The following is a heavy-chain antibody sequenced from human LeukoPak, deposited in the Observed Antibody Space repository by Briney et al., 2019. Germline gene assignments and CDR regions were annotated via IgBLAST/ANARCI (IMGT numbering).Heavy chain of an antibody. D-gene: IGHD6-19*01. CDR1: GVPLCGFY. J-gene: IGHJ6*03. Sequence: QSSETLPLTCGVYGVPLCGFYWICIRQPTGKALEWIGRIYTSGSTNYNPSLKSRVTMSVDTSKNQFSLKLSSVTAADTAVYYCARDGFDSSGWYRTMDVWGKGTTVTISS. CDR3: ARDGFDSSGWYRTMDV. V-gene: IGHV4-4*07. CDR2: IYTSGST.